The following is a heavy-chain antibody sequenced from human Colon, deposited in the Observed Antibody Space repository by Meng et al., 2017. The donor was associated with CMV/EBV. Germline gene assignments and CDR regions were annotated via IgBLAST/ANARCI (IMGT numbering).Heavy chain of an antibody. CDR2: IKQDGSEK. V-gene: IGHV3-7*01. CDR3: VRVPIVSSGSYYFYYYYGMDV. J-gene: IGHJ6*02. D-gene: IGHD1-26*01. CDR1: GFTFSSYW. Sequence: GESLKISCAASGFTFSSYWMSWVRQAPGKGLEWVANIKQDGSEKYYVDSVKGRFTISRDNAKNSLYLQMNSLRAEDTAVYYCVRVPIVSSGSYYFYYYYGMDVWGQGTTVTVSS.